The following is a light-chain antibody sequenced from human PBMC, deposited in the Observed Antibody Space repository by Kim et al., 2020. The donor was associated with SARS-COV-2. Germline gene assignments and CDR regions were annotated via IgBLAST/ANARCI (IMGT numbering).Light chain of an antibody. CDR1: QSISTW. J-gene: IGKJ1*01. Sequence: SVSFGDPVPITCRASQSISTWLAWYQQRPGKAPKLLIYKASSLESGVPSRFSGSGSGTEFTLTISSLQPDDFATYYCQQYSHYWTFGQGTKVDIK. CDR2: KAS. V-gene: IGKV1-5*03. CDR3: QQYSHYWT.